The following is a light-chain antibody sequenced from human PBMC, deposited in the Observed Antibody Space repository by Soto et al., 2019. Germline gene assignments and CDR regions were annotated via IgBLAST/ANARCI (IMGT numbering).Light chain of an antibody. CDR2: GNI. CDR1: SSNVGAGYD. Sequence: QSVLTQPPSVSGAPGQRVTISCTGSSSNVGAGYDVHWYQQLPGTAPKLLIFGNINRPSVVPDRFSGSKSGTSASLAITGLQAEDEPDYYCQSYDSSLSGSVFGGGTKLTVL. J-gene: IGLJ2*01. CDR3: QSYDSSLSGSV. V-gene: IGLV1-40*01.